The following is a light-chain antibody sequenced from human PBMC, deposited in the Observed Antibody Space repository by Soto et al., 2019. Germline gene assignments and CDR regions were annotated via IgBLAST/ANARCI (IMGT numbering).Light chain of an antibody. CDR1: QSVSSD. CDR2: GAS. Sequence: EIVMTQSPATLSVSPGGRATLSCRASQSVSSDLAWYQQKPCQAPRLLIYGASARATGIPARFSGSGSGTEFTLTISSLQSEDFAIYYCQQYKNWPPRTFGQGTKLEIK. CDR3: QQYKNWPPRT. V-gene: IGKV3-15*01. J-gene: IGKJ2*01.